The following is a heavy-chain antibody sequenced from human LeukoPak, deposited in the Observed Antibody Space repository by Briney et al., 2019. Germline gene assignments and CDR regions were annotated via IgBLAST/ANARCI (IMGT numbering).Heavy chain of an antibody. V-gene: IGHV1-46*01. CDR2: INHSGGST. Sequence: ASVTVSCKASGYTFTSYYMHWVRQAPGQGLEWMGIINHSGGSTSYAQKFQGRVAMTRDTYTSTVYMELSSLRAEDTAVYCCAGGDTAMEFDYWGQGTLVTVSS. CDR3: AGGDTAMEFDY. CDR1: GYTFTSYY. D-gene: IGHD5-18*01. J-gene: IGHJ4*02.